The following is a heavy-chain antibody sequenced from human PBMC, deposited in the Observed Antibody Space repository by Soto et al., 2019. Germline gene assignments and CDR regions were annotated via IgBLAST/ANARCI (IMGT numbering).Heavy chain of an antibody. J-gene: IGHJ4*02. CDR1: GFTFRSYA. CDR3: VRDRGYTGYDLEY. D-gene: IGHD5-12*01. CDR2: INSGSSII. Sequence: EVQLVESGGGLVQPGGSLRLSCAASGFTFRSYAMNWVRQAPGKGLEWVSYINSGSSIIYYADSAKGRFSISRDNAKNSLCIHMSSVRDADTPVYFCVRDRGYTGYDLEYWGQRALVTVSP. V-gene: IGHV3-48*02.